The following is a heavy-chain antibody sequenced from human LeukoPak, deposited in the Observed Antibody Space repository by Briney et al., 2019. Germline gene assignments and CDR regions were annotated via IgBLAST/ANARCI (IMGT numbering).Heavy chain of an antibody. CDR1: GGSISIYY. Sequence: SETLSLTCTVSGGSISIYYWSWIRQPPGKGLEWIGYMYYSGSTNYNPSLKSRVTISVDTSKKQFSLKLSSVTAADTAVYYCARGDIDAFDIWGQGTMVTVSS. CDR3: ARGDIDAFDI. CDR2: MYYSGST. J-gene: IGHJ3*02. V-gene: IGHV4-59*01.